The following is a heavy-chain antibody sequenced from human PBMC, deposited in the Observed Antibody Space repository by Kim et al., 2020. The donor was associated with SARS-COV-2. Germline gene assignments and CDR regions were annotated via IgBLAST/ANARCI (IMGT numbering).Heavy chain of an antibody. J-gene: IGHJ3*02. Sequence: SETLSLTCAVYGGSFSGYYWSWIRQPPGKGLEWIGEINHSGSTNYNPSLKSRVTISVDTSKNQFSLKLSSVTAADTAVYYCARGRGLPFFRKRLPFDIWGQGTMVTVSS. CDR3: ARGRGLPFFRKRLPFDI. CDR2: INHSGST. CDR1: GGSFSGYY. V-gene: IGHV4-34*01. D-gene: IGHD1-26*01.